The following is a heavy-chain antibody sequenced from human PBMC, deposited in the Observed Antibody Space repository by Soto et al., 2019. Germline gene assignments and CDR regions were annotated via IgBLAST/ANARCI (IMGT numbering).Heavy chain of an antibody. V-gene: IGHV4-59*01. J-gene: IGHJ5*02. CDR1: GGSISSYY. Sequence: PSETLSLTCTVSGGSISSYYWSWIQQPPGKGLEWIGYIYYSGSTNYNPSLKSRVTISVDTSKNQFSLKLSSVTAADTAVYYCAREIFEWFGGDYNWFDPWGQGTLVTVSS. D-gene: IGHD3-3*01. CDR2: IYYSGST. CDR3: AREIFEWFGGDYNWFDP.